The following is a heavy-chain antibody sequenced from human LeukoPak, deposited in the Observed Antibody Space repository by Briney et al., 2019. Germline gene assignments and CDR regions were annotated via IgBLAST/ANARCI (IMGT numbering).Heavy chain of an antibody. CDR1: GFTFSSYA. CDR2: ISGSGGST. D-gene: IGHD4-17*01. J-gene: IGHJ3*02. V-gene: IGHV3-23*01. Sequence: GGSLRLSCAASGFTFSSYAMSWVRQAPGKRLEWVSAISGSGGSTYYADSVKGRFTISRDNSKNTLYLQMNSLRAEDTAVYYCAKRLSDYVFAFDIWGQGTMVTLSS. CDR3: AKRLSDYVFAFDI.